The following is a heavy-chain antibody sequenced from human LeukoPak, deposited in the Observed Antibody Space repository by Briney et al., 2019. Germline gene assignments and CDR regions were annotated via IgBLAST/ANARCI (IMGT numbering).Heavy chain of an antibody. CDR3: AKGYGSGSYSFDY. Sequence: GRSLRLSCAASGFTFDDYAMHWVRHAPGKGLEWVSGISWNSGSIGYADSVKGRFTISRDNAKNSLYLQMNSLRAEDTALYYCAKGYGSGSYSFDYWGQGTLVTVSS. D-gene: IGHD3-10*01. J-gene: IGHJ4*02. CDR2: ISWNSGSI. CDR1: GFTFDDYA. V-gene: IGHV3-9*01.